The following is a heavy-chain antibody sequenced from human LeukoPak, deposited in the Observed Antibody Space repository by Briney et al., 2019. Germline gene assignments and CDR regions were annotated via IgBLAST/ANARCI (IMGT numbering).Heavy chain of an antibody. CDR1: GYSFTSYW. CDR3: ARSPYLYCSGGSCSRNHKYFQH. J-gene: IGHJ1*01. V-gene: IGHV5-51*01. Sequence: RGESLKISCKGSGYSFTSYWIGWVRQMPGKGLEWMGIIYPGDSDTRYSPSFQGQVTISADKSISTAYLQWSSLKASDTAMYYCARSPYLYCSGGSCSRNHKYFQHWGQGTLVTVSS. CDR2: IYPGDSDT. D-gene: IGHD2-15*01.